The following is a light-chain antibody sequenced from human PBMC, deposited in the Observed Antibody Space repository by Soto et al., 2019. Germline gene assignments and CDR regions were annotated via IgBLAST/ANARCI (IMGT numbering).Light chain of an antibody. CDR1: RSSSTW. V-gene: IGKV1-5*01. Sequence: QMSQSPSTLSASVGGRGTITCRASRSSSTWLACYQQQPGKAPKLLIYDASSLESGVPSRFSGSGSGTEFTLTSSSLQHEDSASYYCQYYTSYSTFGQGTKVDIK. CDR2: DAS. J-gene: IGKJ1*01. CDR3: QYYTSYST.